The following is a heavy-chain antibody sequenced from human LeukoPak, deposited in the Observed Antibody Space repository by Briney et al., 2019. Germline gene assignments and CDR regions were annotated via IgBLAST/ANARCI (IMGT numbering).Heavy chain of an antibody. V-gene: IGHV3-23*01. CDR2: IGGSGGTT. D-gene: IGHD1-7*01. J-gene: IGHJ4*02. Sequence: PGGSLRLSCAASGFTFSSYAMSWIHQAPGKGLAHVSAIGGSGGTTYYADSVKGRFTISRDNSKITLYLQMNSLRAEDTAVYYCAKARLQGITGTTRSDYWGQGTLVTVSS. CDR3: AKARLQGITGTTRSDY. CDR1: GFTFSSYA.